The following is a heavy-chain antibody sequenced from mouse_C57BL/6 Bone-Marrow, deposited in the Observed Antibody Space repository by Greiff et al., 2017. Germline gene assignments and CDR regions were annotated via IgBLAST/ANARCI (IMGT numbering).Heavy chain of an antibody. Sequence: VQLQQPGAELVRPGSSVKLSCKASGYTFTSYWMHWVKQRPIQGLEWIGNIDPSDSETHYNQKFKDKATLTVDKSSSTAYMQHSSLTSEDSAVYDCAKTDYYGEAMDDWGQGTSVTVSS. V-gene: IGHV1-52*01. CDR2: IDPSDSET. J-gene: IGHJ4*01. D-gene: IGHD1-1*01. CDR1: GYTFTSYW. CDR3: AKTDYYGEAMDD.